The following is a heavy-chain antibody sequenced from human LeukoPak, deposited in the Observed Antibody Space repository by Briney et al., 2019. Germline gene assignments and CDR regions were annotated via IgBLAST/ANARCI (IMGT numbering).Heavy chain of an antibody. CDR3: ARRGYTYGWGWFDP. Sequence: PSETLSLTCGVYGGSFSDYYWSWIRQPPGKGLEWIGEINHSGSTNYNPSLKSRVTISVDTSKNQFSLKVNSVTAADTAVYYCARRGYTYGWGWFDPWGQGTLVTVSS. J-gene: IGHJ5*02. D-gene: IGHD5-18*01. V-gene: IGHV4-34*01. CDR1: GGSFSDYY. CDR2: INHSGST.